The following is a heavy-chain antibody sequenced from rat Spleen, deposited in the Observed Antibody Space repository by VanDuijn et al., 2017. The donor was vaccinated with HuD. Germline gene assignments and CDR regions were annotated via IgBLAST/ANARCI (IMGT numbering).Heavy chain of an antibody. J-gene: IGHJ2*01. D-gene: IGHD1-12*01. CDR1: GFTFTDYY. Sequence: EVQLVESGGGLVQPGRSLKLSCVASGFTFTDYYMAWVRQAPTKGLEWVASINTDGGSTYYPDSVKGRFTISRDNAKSTLYLQMNSLRSEDTATYYWTRDIRDSYAPCFDYWGQGVMVTVSS. CDR3: TRDIRDSYAPCFDY. V-gene: IGHV5-31*01. CDR2: INTDGGST.